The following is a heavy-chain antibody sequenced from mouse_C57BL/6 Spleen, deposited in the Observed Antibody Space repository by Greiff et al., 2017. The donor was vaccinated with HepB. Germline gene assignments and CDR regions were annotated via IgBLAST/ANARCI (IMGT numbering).Heavy chain of an antibody. V-gene: IGHV1-26*01. CDR2: INPNNGGT. CDR1: GYTFTDYY. CDR3: ACGDYGSSYNWYFDV. Sequence: VQLQQSGPELVKPGASVKISCKASGYTFTDYYMNWVKQSHGKSLEWIGDINPNNGGTSYNQKFKGKATLTVDKSSSTAYMELRSLTSEDSAVYYCACGDYGSSYNWYFDVWGTGTTVTVSS. D-gene: IGHD1-1*01. J-gene: IGHJ1*03.